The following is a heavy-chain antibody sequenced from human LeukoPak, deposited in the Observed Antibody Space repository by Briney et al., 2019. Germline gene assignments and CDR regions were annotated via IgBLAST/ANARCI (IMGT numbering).Heavy chain of an antibody. D-gene: IGHD3-10*01. CDR1: GGSFSGYY. CDR3: ARGRGVLWFGDNIGPFDP. Sequence: PSETLSLTCAVYGGSFSGYYWSWIRQPPGKGLEWIGEINHSGSTNYNPSLKSRVTISVDTSKNQFSLKLSSVTAADTAVYYCARGRGVLWFGDNIGPFDPWGQGTLVTVSS. J-gene: IGHJ5*02. V-gene: IGHV4-34*01. CDR2: INHSGST.